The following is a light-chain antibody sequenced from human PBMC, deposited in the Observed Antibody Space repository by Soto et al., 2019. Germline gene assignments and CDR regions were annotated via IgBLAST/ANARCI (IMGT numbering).Light chain of an antibody. Sequence: EIVLTQSPATLSLSPGERATLSCRASQSVSSYLAWYQQKPGQAPRLLIYDASNRATGIPARFSGSGSGTDFTLTISSLEPEDFAVHYCQQRSNWPPITFGQGTRLGIK. J-gene: IGKJ5*01. CDR1: QSVSSY. CDR2: DAS. CDR3: QQRSNWPPIT. V-gene: IGKV3-11*01.